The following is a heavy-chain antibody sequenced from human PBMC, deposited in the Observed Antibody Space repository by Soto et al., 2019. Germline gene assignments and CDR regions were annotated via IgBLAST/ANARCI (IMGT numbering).Heavy chain of an antibody. Sequence: QVQLVKSGAEVKKPVASVKVYCKASGYTFTSSDITWVRPATGQGLEWMGLINPNSGNTGYAQKFQVRVTRIRNTSIRKPKMELSSLRSEDTTLNYGPSEKVRAVDYWCEAVLVTVYS. J-gene: IGHJ4*02. V-gene: IGHV1-8*01. D-gene: IGHD1-26*01. CDR2: INPNSGNT. CDR1: GYTFTSSD. CDR3: PSEKVRAVDY.